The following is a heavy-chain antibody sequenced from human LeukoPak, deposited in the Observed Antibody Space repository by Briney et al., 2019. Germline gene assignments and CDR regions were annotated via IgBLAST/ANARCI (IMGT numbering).Heavy chain of an antibody. J-gene: IGHJ4*02. CDR3: AKDSPSGSSRYFDY. V-gene: IGHV3-30*02. CDR1: GFTFSSYG. Sequence: GGSLRLSCAASGFTFSSYGMHWVRQAPGKGLEWVAFIRYDGSNKYYAHSVKGRFTISRDNSKNTLYLQMNSLRAEDTAVYYCAKDSPSGSSRYFDYWGQGTLVTVSS. CDR2: IRYDGSNK. D-gene: IGHD6-6*01.